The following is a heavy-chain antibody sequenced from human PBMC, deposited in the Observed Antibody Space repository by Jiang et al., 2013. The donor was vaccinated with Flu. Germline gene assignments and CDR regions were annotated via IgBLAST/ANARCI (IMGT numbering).Heavy chain of an antibody. V-gene: IGHV4-34*01. D-gene: IGHD2-15*01. CDR3: ARWTRESATRVRYYYYGMDV. Sequence: LLKPSETLSLTCAVYGGSFSGYYWSWIRQPPGKGLEWIGEINHSGSTNYNPSLKSRVTISVDTSKNQFSLKLSSVTAADTAVYYCARWTRESATRVRYYYYGMDVWGQGTTVTVSS. CDR2: INHSGST. J-gene: IGHJ6*02. CDR1: GGSFSGYY.